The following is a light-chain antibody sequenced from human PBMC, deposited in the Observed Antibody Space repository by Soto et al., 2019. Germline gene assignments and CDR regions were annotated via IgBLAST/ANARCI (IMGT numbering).Light chain of an antibody. Sequence: DIPMSNSPSPLSASVGDTVTITCRASRSVSDSLAWNQGKPGEAPKLLIFDVSNLETGVPSRFSASGSGTEFSLTIRGLQRDDFATYYCQQYDYSRIFGQGNKVEI. CDR1: RSVSDS. CDR2: DVS. J-gene: IGKJ1*01. V-gene: IGKV1-5*01. CDR3: QQYDYSRI.